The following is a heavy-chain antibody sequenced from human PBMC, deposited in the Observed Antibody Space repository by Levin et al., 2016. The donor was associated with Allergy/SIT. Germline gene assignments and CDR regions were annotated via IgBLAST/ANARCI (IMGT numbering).Heavy chain of an antibody. CDR1: GFSFSSYS. CDR3: ARLAAAGNYYYYYGMDV. Sequence: GESLKISCAASGFSFSSYSMNWVRQAPGKGLEWVSYISSRDSTIFYADSVKGRFTISRDNANNSLYLQMNSLRGEDTAVYYCARLAAAGNYYYYYGMDVWGQGTTVTVSS. V-gene: IGHV3-48*01. CDR2: ISSRDSTI. D-gene: IGHD6-13*01. J-gene: IGHJ6*02.